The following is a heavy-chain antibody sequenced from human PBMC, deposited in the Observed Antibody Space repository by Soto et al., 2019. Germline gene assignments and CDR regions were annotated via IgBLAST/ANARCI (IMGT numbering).Heavy chain of an antibody. V-gene: IGHV4-39*01. D-gene: IGHD3-9*01. Sequence: SETLSLTCTVSRGSVSSGSFDWAWIRQPPGKGLEWIGSISHGGSTDYSPSLKSRVTISVDTSKNQFSLKLTSVTAADTAVYYCASHRTAQIRYLDWRKRSYYYGMDVWGQGTTVTVSS. CDR3: ASHRTAQIRYLDWRKRSYYYGMDV. CDR2: ISHGGST. CDR1: RGSVSSGSFD. J-gene: IGHJ6*02.